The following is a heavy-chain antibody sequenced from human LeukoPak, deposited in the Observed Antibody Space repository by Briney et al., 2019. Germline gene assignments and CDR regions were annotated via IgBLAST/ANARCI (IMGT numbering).Heavy chain of an antibody. Sequence: SETLSLTCAVSGGSISSGGYSWSWIRQPPGKGLEWIEYIYHSGSTYYNPSLKSRVTISVDRSKNQFSLKLSSVTAADTAVYYCARGGMVRGVQFDYWGQGTLVTVSS. CDR1: GGSISSGGYS. CDR3: ARGGMVRGVQFDY. D-gene: IGHD3-10*01. V-gene: IGHV4-30-2*01. CDR2: IYHSGST. J-gene: IGHJ4*02.